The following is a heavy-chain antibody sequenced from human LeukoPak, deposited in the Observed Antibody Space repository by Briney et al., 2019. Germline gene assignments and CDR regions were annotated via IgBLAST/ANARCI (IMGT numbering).Heavy chain of an antibody. CDR3: ARDLVVNGYFDY. CDR1: GGSINTYY. J-gene: IGHJ4*02. CDR2: IFYSGST. Sequence: SETLSLTCTVSGGSINTYYWTWIRQPPGKGLEWIGYIFYSGSTNYNPSFKSRVTMSVDTFNNQVALKLTSVTATDTAVYYCARDLVVNGYFDYWGQGTLVTVSS. D-gene: IGHD2-15*01. V-gene: IGHV4-59*12.